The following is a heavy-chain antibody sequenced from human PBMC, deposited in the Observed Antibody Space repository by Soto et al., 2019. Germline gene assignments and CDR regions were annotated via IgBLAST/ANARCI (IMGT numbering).Heavy chain of an antibody. D-gene: IGHD3-22*01. Sequence: QVQLVQSGAEVKKPGSSVKVSCKASGGTFSSYAISWVRQAPGQGLEWMGGIIPIFGTANYAQKFQGRVTTTADESTSTAYMELSSLRSEDTAVYYCARDCPHYDSSGYCTDYWGQGTLVTVSS. CDR3: ARDCPHYDSSGYCTDY. CDR2: IIPIFGTA. J-gene: IGHJ4*02. V-gene: IGHV1-69*12. CDR1: GGTFSSYA.